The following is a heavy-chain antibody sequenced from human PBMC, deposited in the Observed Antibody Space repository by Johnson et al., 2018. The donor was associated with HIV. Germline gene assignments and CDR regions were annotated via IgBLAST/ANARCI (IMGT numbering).Heavy chain of an antibody. V-gene: IGHV3-15*01. CDR1: GFTFSNAW. D-gene: IGHD4-17*01. CDR3: TTPSGDYIGAFDI. CDR2: IKSKTDGGTT. Sequence: VQLVESGGGVVRPGGSLRLSCAASGFTFSNAWMSWVRQAPGKGLEWVGRIKSKTDGGTTDYAAPVKGRFTISRDDSKNTLYLQMNSLKTEDTAVYYCTTPSGDYIGAFDIWGQGTMVTVSS. J-gene: IGHJ3*02.